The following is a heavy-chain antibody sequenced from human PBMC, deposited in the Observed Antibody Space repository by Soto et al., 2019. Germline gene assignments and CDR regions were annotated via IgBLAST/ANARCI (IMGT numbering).Heavy chain of an antibody. CDR2: SYHSGST. Sequence: QVQLQESGPGLVKPSGTLSLTCAVSSGSISSSNWWSWVRQPPGKGLEWIGESYHSGSTNYNPSLKSRVTISVDKSKTQFSLKLSSVTAADTAVYYCARDGTGGSGRTASGSSYQDYGDYNDAFDIWGQGTMVTVSS. J-gene: IGHJ3*02. CDR3: ARDGTGGSGRTASGSSYQDYGDYNDAFDI. D-gene: IGHD4-17*01. V-gene: IGHV4-4*02. CDR1: SGSISSSNW.